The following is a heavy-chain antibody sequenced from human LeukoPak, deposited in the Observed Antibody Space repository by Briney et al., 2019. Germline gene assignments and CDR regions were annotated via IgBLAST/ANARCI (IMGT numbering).Heavy chain of an antibody. Sequence: ASVKVSCKASGYTFTAYHMHWVRQAPGQGLEWMGIINPNDGSTNYAQRFQSRVTMTRDRSTSTVYMELSSLRSEDTAVYYYARGTQIDSSVYYAGHFDYWGQGTLVTVSS. D-gene: IGHD3-22*01. CDR1: GYTFTAYH. CDR3: ARGTQIDSSVYYAGHFDY. V-gene: IGHV1-46*01. CDR2: INPNDGST. J-gene: IGHJ4*02.